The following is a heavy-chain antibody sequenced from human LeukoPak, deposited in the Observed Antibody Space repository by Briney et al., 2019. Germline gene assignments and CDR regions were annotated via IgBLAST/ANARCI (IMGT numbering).Heavy chain of an antibody. CDR1: GGSMSSYY. CDR2: IYHSGST. Sequence: SETLSLTCTASGGSMSSYYWSWLRQPPGMGLEWIAYIYHSGSTNYNPSLKSRVTISVDTSKNQFSLNLSSVTAADTAIYYCARGRGYSYGTFDSWGQGTLVTVSS. D-gene: IGHD5-18*01. V-gene: IGHV4-59*01. J-gene: IGHJ4*02. CDR3: ARGRGYSYGTFDS.